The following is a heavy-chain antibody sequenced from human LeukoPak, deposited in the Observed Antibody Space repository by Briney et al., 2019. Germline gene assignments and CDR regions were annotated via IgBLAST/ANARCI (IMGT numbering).Heavy chain of an antibody. CDR2: ISSSSSYI. V-gene: IGHV3-21*01. CDR1: GFTFSSYE. D-gene: IGHD3-10*01. CDR3: ARDLGYYYYYMDV. Sequence: KPGGSLRLSCAASGFTFSSYEMNWVRQAPGKGLEWVSSISSSSSYIYYADSVKGRFTISRDNAKNSLYLQMNSLRAEDTAVYYCARDLGYYYYYMDVWGRGTTVTVSS. J-gene: IGHJ6*03.